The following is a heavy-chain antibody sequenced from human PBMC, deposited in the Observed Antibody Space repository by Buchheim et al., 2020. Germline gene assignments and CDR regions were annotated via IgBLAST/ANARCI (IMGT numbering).Heavy chain of an antibody. V-gene: IGHV3-7*01. CDR1: GFNFSAYW. CDR3: ARSGHCVGTTCYTSRENTFDV. J-gene: IGHJ3*01. CDR2: IKQDGSEK. D-gene: IGHD2-2*02. Sequence: EVQLVESGGGLVQPGGSLRLSCEASGFNFSAYWMTWVRQAPGKGLEWVANIKQDGSEKHYVDSVKGRFTLSRDNAKNSLYLQMNSLRAEDTSVYYCARSGHCVGTTCYTSRENTFDVWGQGT.